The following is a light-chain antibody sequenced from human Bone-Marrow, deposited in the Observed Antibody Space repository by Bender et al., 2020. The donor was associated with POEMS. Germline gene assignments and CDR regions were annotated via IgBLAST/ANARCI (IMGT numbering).Light chain of an antibody. CDR1: ALPKRY. Sequence: SYELTQAPSVSVSPGQTARITCSGDALPKRYAYWYQQKPGQAPVLVMYKDSERPSGIPERFSGSSSGTTVTLTISGVQAEDEADYFCQSADSSGVWIFGGGTKVTVL. CDR2: KDS. J-gene: IGLJ3*02. CDR3: QSADSSGVWI. V-gene: IGLV3-25*03.